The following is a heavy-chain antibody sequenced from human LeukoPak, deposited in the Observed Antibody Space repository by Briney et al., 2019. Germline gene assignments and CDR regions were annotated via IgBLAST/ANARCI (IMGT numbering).Heavy chain of an antibody. Sequence: SETLSLTCAVYGGSFTDYYCGWIRHPPATELGFIGVVNPSGSTNYNPSLKSCVTISVDTSKNQFSLKLSSVTAADTAVYYCASLTGTTDYYYYYMDVWGKGTTVTVSS. J-gene: IGHJ6*03. D-gene: IGHD1-20*01. V-gene: IGHV4-34*01. CDR3: ASLTGTTDYYYYYMDV. CDR2: VNPSGST. CDR1: GGSFTDYY.